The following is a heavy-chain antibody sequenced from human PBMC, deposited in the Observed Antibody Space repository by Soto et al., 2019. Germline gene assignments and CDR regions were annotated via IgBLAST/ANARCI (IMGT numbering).Heavy chain of an antibody. CDR3: ARPDIVVVPAADPSYYYYGMDV. J-gene: IGHJ6*02. D-gene: IGHD2-2*01. CDR2: ISAYNGNT. Sequence: ASVKVSCKASGYTFTSYGISWVRQAPGQGLEWMGWISAYNGNTNYAQKLQGRVTMTTDTSTSTAYMELRSLRSDDTAVYYCARPDIVVVPAADPSYYYYGMDVWGQGTTVTVSS. V-gene: IGHV1-18*01. CDR1: GYTFTSYG.